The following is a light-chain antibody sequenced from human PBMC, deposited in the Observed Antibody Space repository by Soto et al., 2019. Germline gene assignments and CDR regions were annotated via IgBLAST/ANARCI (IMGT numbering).Light chain of an antibody. J-gene: IGKJ5*01. V-gene: IGKV3-11*01. CDR2: DAS. CDR3: QQRGDWPPIT. CDR1: QSVSSY. Sequence: IVLTQSPATLSLSPGERATLSCRASQSVSSYLAWYQQKPGQAPRLLIYDASNRATGIPARFSGSGSGTDFTLTISSLEPEDFAVYYCQQRGDWPPITFGQGTRLEIK.